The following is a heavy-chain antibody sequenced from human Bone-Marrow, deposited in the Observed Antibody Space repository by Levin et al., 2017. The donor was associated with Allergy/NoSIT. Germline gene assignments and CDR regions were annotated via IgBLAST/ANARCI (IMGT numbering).Heavy chain of an antibody. CDR3: ARDFFERGA. Sequence: GGSLRLSCAASGFSFSSYWMHWVRQTPGKGLVWVSRINTDGSSTSYADSVKGRFSISRDNAKNTLYLQMNSLRADDTAIYYCARDFFERGAWGQGTLVTVSS. J-gene: IGHJ5*02. CDR1: GFSFSSYW. CDR2: INTDGSST. D-gene: IGHD3-10*01. V-gene: IGHV3-74*01.